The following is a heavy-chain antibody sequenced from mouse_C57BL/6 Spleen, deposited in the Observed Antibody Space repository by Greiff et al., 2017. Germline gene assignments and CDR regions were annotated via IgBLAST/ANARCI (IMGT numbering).Heavy chain of an antibody. CDR3: ARRGMDYGSSDPCDY. D-gene: IGHD1-1*01. Sequence: QVQLQQPGAELVKPGASVKLSCKASGYTFTSYWMHWVKQRPGQGLEWIGMIHPNSGSTNYNEKFKSKATVTVDKSSSTAYMQLSSLTSENSAVYDCARRGMDYGSSDPCDYWGQGTTLTVSS. CDR2: IHPNSGST. CDR1: GYTFTSYW. J-gene: IGHJ2*01. V-gene: IGHV1-64*01.